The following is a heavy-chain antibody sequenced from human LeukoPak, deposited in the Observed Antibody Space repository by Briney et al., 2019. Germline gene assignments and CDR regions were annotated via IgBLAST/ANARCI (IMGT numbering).Heavy chain of an antibody. CDR3: AVHLPGDYLDR. CDR2: MNPDSGNT. Sequence: ASVTVSCKASAYTFNIYDINWVRQAAGQGLEWMGWMNPDSGNTVFAQKFQGRATMTRNTSIPTAYMELSSLRSEDTAVYYCAVHLPGDYLDRWGQGTLVTVSS. CDR1: AYTFNIYD. J-gene: IGHJ4*02. V-gene: IGHV1-8*01.